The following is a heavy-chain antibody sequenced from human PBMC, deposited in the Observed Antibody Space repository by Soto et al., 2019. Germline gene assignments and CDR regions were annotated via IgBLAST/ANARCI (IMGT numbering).Heavy chain of an antibody. CDR1: GGSISSGDYY. V-gene: IGHV4-30-4*01. CDR3: ARDRFYGDYVGARRGGIDYYYYYGMDV. J-gene: IGHJ6*02. Sequence: SETLSLTCTVSGGSISSGDYYWSWIRQPPGKGLEWIGYIYYSGSTYYNPSLKSRVTISVDTSKNQFSLKLSSVTAADTAVYYCARDRFYGDYVGARRGGIDYYYYYGMDVWCQGTTVT. D-gene: IGHD4-17*01. CDR2: IYYSGST.